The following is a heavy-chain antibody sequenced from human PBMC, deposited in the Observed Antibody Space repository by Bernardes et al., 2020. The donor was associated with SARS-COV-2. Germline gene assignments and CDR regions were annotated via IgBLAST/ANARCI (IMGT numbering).Heavy chain of an antibody. Sequence: GERLKGSSHASGYTFTDAWIAWVRPVPGKGLEWMGIIYPGDSDTRYGPSFQGQFTFSVDKSINTAYLQWSSLRASDSATYFCARHVHVKPVFKTLRIADYYGMDVWGQGTTVFVSS. CDR2: IYPGDSDT. D-gene: IGHD2-21*01. V-gene: IGHV5-51*01. CDR1: GYTFTDAW. CDR3: ARHVHVKPVFKTLRIADYYGMDV. J-gene: IGHJ6*02.